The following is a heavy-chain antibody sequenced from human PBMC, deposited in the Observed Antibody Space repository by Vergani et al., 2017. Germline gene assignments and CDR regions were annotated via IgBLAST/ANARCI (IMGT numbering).Heavy chain of an antibody. CDR3: ARVHILTGYYDAFDI. Sequence: QVQLVQSGAEVKKPGASVKVSCKASGYTFTSYYMHWVRQAPGQGLEWMGIINPSGGSTSYAQKFQGRVTMTRDTSTSTVYMELSSLRSEDTAVYYCARVHILTGYYDAFDICGQGTMVTVSS. D-gene: IGHD3-9*01. V-gene: IGHV1-46*03. CDR2: INPSGGST. CDR1: GYTFTSYY. J-gene: IGHJ3*02.